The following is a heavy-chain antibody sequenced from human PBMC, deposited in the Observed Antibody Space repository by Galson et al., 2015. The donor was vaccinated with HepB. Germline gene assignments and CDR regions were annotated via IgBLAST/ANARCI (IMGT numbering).Heavy chain of an antibody. Sequence: SLRLSCAASGFTFSNYGMYWVRQAPGEGLLWVAVISYDGSTKYYADSVKGRFTISRDNSKNTLYLQMNSLRTDDTAVYYCAKVDGYSSRGAGGWGQGTLVTVSS. J-gene: IGHJ4*02. CDR3: AKVDGYSSRGAGG. D-gene: IGHD6-13*01. CDR1: GFTFSNYG. CDR2: ISYDGSTK. V-gene: IGHV3-30*18.